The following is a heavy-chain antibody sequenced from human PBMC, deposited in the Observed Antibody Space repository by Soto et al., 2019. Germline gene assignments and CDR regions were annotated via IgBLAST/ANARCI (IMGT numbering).Heavy chain of an antibody. Sequence: QVQLVESGGGVVQPGRSLRLSCAASRFTFSSYGMHWVRQAPGKGLEWVAVISYDGSNKYYADSVKGRFTISRDNSKNTLYLQMNSLRAEDTAVHYCAKASQRWLQFALSNYWGQGTLVTVSS. J-gene: IGHJ4*02. CDR3: AKASQRWLQFALSNY. V-gene: IGHV3-30*18. CDR1: RFTFSSYG. CDR2: ISYDGSNK. D-gene: IGHD5-12*01.